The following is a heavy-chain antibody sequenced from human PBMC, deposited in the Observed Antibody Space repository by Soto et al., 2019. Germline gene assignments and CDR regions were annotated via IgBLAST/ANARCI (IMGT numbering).Heavy chain of an antibody. D-gene: IGHD2-2*01. CDR3: ASDYIGSVVAAGMEFDD. Sequence: GVSLRLSCAASGFTFSSDGMHWVRQAPGKGREWVAVIWYDGSNKYYADSVKGRFTISRDNSKNTLYLQMNSRRAEDTAVYYCASDYIGSVVAAGMEFDDWGQGTLVTVSS. CDR1: GFTFSSDG. V-gene: IGHV3-33*01. CDR2: IWYDGSNK. J-gene: IGHJ4*02.